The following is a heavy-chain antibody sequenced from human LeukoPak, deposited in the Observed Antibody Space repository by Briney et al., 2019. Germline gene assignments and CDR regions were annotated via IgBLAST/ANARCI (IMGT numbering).Heavy chain of an antibody. CDR3: ARERARAYNWFDP. V-gene: IGHV1-3*01. J-gene: IGHJ5*02. Sequence: ASVKVSCKASGYTFTSYAMHWVRQAPGQRIEWMGWINAGNGNTKYSQKFQGRVTITRDTSASTAYMELSSLRSEDTAVYYCARERARAYNWFDPWGQGTLVTVSS. CDR1: GYTFTSYA. CDR2: INAGNGNT.